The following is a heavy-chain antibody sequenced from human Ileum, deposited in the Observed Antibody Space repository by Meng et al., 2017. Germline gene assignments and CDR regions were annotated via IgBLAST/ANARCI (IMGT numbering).Heavy chain of an antibody. CDR3: ATSNDRDVYYLGY. CDR2: IFQSGRT. Sequence: QVSLQESGPRLVYPSGTLPLTCAVSGSWWSWVRQPPGKGLEWIGEIFQSGRTNYNPSLKSRVTISIDKSKSQISLQLSAVTAADTAVYSCATSNDRDVYYLGYWGQGTLVTVSS. D-gene: IGHD3-22*01. V-gene: IGHV4-4*02. CDR1: GSW. J-gene: IGHJ4*02.